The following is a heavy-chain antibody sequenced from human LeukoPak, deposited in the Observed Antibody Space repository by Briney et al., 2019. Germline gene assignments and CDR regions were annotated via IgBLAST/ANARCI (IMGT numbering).Heavy chain of an antibody. Sequence: GRSLRLSCAASGFTFSSYAMHWVRQAPGKGLEWVAVISYDGSNKYYADSVKGRFTISRDNSKNTLYLQMNSLRAEDTAVYYCARRPGVGYSSGWYYFDYWGQGTLVTVSS. V-gene: IGHV3-30-3*01. CDR3: ARRPGVGYSSGWYYFDY. CDR2: ISYDGSNK. J-gene: IGHJ4*02. D-gene: IGHD6-19*01. CDR1: GFTFSSYA.